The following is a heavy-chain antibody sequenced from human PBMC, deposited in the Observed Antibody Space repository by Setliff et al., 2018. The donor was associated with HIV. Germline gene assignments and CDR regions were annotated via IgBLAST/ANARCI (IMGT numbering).Heavy chain of an antibody. D-gene: IGHD5-18*01. CDR1: GGSFNGYY. V-gene: IGHV4-34*01. J-gene: IGHJ4*02. CDR3: ARLVPPYYTVMARDY. Sequence: PSETLSLTCAVYGGSFNGYYCSWIRQPPGKGLEWIGEINHSGSTYHSPSLESRVTISIDTSKNQFSLKLSSVTAADTAVYYCARLVPPYYTVMARDYWGQGTLVTVSS. CDR2: INHSGST.